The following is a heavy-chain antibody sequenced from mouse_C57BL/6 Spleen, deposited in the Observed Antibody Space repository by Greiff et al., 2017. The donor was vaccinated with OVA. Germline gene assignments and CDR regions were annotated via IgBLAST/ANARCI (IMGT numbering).Heavy chain of an antibody. CDR3: ARGEAY. V-gene: IGHV5-4*03. Sequence: EVNLVESGGGLVKPGGSLKLSCAASGFTFSSYAMSWVRQTPEQRLEWVATISDGGSYTYYPDNVKGRFTISRDNAKNNLYLQMSHLKSEDSAMYYCARGEAYWGQGTLVTVSA. CDR2: ISDGGSYT. J-gene: IGHJ3*01. CDR1: GFTFSSYA.